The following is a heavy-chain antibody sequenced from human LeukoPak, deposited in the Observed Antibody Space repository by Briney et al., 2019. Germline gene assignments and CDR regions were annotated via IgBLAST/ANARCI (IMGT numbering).Heavy chain of an antibody. Sequence: GGSLRLSCAASGFTFSDYAMNWVRQAPGKGLEWVSTISYYGTYYADSVKGRFIISRDDSKSMLYLQMNSLRAADTAIYFCANGYFSEYWGQGILVTVSS. CDR2: ISYYGT. CDR3: ANGYFSEY. CDR1: GFTFSDYA. J-gene: IGHJ4*02. V-gene: IGHV3-23*01.